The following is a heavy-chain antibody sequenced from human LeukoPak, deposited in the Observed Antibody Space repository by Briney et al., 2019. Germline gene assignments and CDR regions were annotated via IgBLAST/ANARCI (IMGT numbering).Heavy chain of an antibody. Sequence: GESLKISCKAPGYSFTTYWIGWVRQLPGKGLEWMGFIYPGESQIRYSPSFQGQVTISADKSISTAYLQWSSLTASDAAMYYCARHFSVDSTSSHFDYWGQGTWVTVSS. V-gene: IGHV5-51*01. CDR1: GYSFTTYW. D-gene: IGHD2-2*01. CDR3: ARHFSVDSTSSHFDY. CDR2: IYPGESQI. J-gene: IGHJ4*02.